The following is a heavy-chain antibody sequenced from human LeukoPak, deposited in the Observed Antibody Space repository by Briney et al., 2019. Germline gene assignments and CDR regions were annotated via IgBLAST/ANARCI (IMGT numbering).Heavy chain of an antibody. CDR2: INHSGST. J-gene: IGHJ6*03. V-gene: IGHV4-34*01. Sequence: SETLSLTCAVYGGSFSGYSWSWIRQPPGKGREWIGEINHSGSTNYNPSLKSRVTISVDTSKNQFSLKLSSVTAADTAVYYCARLYITMVRGVIVYYMDVWGKGTTVTISS. D-gene: IGHD3-10*01. CDR3: ARLYITMVRGVIVYYMDV. CDR1: GGSFSGYS.